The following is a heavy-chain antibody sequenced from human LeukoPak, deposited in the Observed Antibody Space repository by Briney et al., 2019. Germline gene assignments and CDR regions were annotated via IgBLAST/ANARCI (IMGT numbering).Heavy chain of an antibody. CDR1: GFTFSDHY. D-gene: IGHD2-15*01. CDR2: ISSSGTTI. CDR3: AKGLGYCSGGGCYLSTSYMDV. V-gene: IGHV3-11*01. J-gene: IGHJ6*03. Sequence: GGSLRLSCAASGFTFSDHYMSWIRQAPGKGLEWLSYISSSGTTIYYTDSVKGRFTISRDNAKNSLYLQMNSLRAEDTAVYYCAKGLGYCSGGGCYLSTSYMDVWGKGTTVTVSS.